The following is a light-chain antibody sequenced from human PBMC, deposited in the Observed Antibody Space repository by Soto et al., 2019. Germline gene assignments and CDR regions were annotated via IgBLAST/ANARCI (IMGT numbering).Light chain of an antibody. CDR1: QSVRSSY. V-gene: IGKV3-20*01. CDR3: QQYGSSPWT. CDR2: GAA. Sequence: EIVMTQSPGTLSLSPGERATLSCRASQSVRSSYLAWYQQKPGQAPRLLIYGAASRATGIPDRFSGSGSGTDFTLTISRLEPEDFAVDYCQQYGSSPWTFGQGTRVEIK. J-gene: IGKJ1*01.